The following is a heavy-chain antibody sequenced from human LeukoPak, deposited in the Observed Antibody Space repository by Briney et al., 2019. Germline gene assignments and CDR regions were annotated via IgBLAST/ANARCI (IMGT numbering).Heavy chain of an antibody. CDR2: IYYSGST. J-gene: IGHJ5*02. D-gene: IGHD3-3*01. Sequence: SETLSLTCTVSGGSISSYYWSWIRQPPGKELEWIGYIYYSGSTNYNPSLKSRVTISVDTSKNQFSLKLSSVTAADTAVYYCVRGGRFRFDPWGQGTLVTVSS. V-gene: IGHV4-59*01. CDR1: GGSISSYY. CDR3: VRGGRFRFDP.